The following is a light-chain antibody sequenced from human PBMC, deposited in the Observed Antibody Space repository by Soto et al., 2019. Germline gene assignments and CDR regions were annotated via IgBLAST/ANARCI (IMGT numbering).Light chain of an antibody. Sequence: DIQMTQSPSSLSASVGDRVTITCRASQSISTYLNWYQQKPGKAPKLLIYAASSLQSGVPSRFSGSGSGTDLTLTISSLQPEDFATFYCQQTYSAPLTFGPGTTVDVK. J-gene: IGKJ3*01. CDR3: QQTYSAPLT. CDR1: QSISTY. V-gene: IGKV1-39*01. CDR2: AAS.